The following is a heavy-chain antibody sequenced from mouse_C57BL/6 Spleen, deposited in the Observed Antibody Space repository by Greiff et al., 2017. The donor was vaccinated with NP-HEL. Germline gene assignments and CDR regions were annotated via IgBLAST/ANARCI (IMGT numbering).Heavy chain of an antibody. J-gene: IGHJ4*01. CDR2: IYPGDGDT. CDR3: ARLMGLRLGYYAMDY. Sequence: QVQLQQSGAELVKPGASVKISCKASGYAFSSYWMNWVKQRPGKGLEWIGRIYPGDGDTNYNGKFKGKATLTADKSSSTAYMQLSSLTSEDSAVYFCARLMGLRLGYYAMDYWGQGTSVTVSS. D-gene: IGHD2-4*01. V-gene: IGHV1-82*01. CDR1: GYAFSSYW.